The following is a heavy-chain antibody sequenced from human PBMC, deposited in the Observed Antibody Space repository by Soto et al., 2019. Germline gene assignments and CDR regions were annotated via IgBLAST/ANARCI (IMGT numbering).Heavy chain of an antibody. CDR1: GFTLSIYS. CDR3: ARDLGVALATLTLAI. D-gene: IGHD2-15*01. V-gene: IGHV3-21*01. J-gene: IGHJ4*02. Sequence: EVQLVESGGGLVKPGGSLRLSCAASGFTLSIYSMNWVRQAPGKGLEWVADITTSSSFRFYADSLKGRFTISRDDAKNSIYLQMNSLRDEDTGVYYCARDLGVALATLTLAIWGRGTLVTVSS. CDR2: ITTSSSFR.